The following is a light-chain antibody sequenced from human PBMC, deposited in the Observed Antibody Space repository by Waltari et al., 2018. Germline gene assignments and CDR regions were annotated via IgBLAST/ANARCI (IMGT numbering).Light chain of an antibody. CDR2: VNSDGSH. J-gene: IGLJ2*01. Sequence: QLVLTQSPSASASLGASVKLSCTLSSGHSNYAITWHQQETGKGPRHLMRVNSDGSHSKGDGIPDRFSGSSSGAGRYLIISSLQSEDGADYYCQTWDTGRGVFGGGTKLTVL. V-gene: IGLV4-69*01. CDR3: QTWDTGRGV. CDR1: SGHSNYA.